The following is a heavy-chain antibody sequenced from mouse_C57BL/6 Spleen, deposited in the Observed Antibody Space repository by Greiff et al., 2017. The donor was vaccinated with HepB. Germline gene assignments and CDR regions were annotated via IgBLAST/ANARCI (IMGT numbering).Heavy chain of an antibody. CDR1: GFTFSSYA. CDR3: ARDYSNDYWYFDV. Sequence: EVQRVESGGGLVKPGGSLKLSCAASGFTFSSYAMSWVRQTPEKRLEWVATISDGGSYTYYPDNVKGRFTISRDNAKNNLYLQMSHLKSEDTAMYYCARDYSNDYWYFDVWGTGTTVTVSS. V-gene: IGHV5-4*01. D-gene: IGHD2-5*01. J-gene: IGHJ1*03. CDR2: ISDGGSYT.